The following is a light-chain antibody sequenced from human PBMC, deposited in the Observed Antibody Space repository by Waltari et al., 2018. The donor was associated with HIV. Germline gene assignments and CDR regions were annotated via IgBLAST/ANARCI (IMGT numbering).Light chain of an antibody. Sequence: DIQMTQSPSSLSASVGDRVTITCQASQGISNYLNWYQQKPGKAPKLLIYDASLLCTGVPSRFSRSGSGTYFTLTISMLQPDDIATYYCQKYDDPSLTFGGGTKVQI. J-gene: IGKJ4*01. V-gene: IGKV1-33*01. CDR1: QGISNY. CDR3: QKYDDPSLT. CDR2: DAS.